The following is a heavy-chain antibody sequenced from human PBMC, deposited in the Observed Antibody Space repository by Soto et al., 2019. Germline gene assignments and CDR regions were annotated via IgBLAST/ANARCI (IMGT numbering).Heavy chain of an antibody. CDR3: ARDSREGIAVAGPVRDKGVLPDYGMDV. D-gene: IGHD6-19*01. Sequence: ASVKVSCKASGYTFTSYGISWVRQAPGQGLEWMGWISAYNGNTNYAQKLQGRVTMTTDTSTSTAYMELRSLRSDDTAVYYCARDSREGIAVAGPVRDKGVLPDYGMDVWGQGTTVTVSS. V-gene: IGHV1-18*01. J-gene: IGHJ6*02. CDR1: GYTFTSYG. CDR2: ISAYNGNT.